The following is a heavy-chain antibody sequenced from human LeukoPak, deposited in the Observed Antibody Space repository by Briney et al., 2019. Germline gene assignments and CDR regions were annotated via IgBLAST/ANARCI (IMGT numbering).Heavy chain of an antibody. CDR2: IIPIFGTA. CDR3: ASSGLFAATDAYYYYYYMDV. J-gene: IGHJ6*03. D-gene: IGHD2-15*01. CDR1: GGTFSSYA. Sequence: SVKVSCKASGGTFSSYAISWVRQAPGQGLEWMGGIIPIFGTANYAQKFQGRVTITADESTSTAYMELSSLRSEDTAVYYCASSGLFAATDAYYYYYYMDVWGKGTTVTVSS. V-gene: IGHV1-69*13.